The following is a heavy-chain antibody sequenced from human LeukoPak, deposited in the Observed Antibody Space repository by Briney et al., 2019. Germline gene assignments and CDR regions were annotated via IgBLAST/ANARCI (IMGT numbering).Heavy chain of an antibody. CDR3: ASSEASAYYDSSGYSPDAFDI. V-gene: IGHV1-18*01. J-gene: IGHJ3*02. Sequence: ASVKVSCKASGYTFTSYGISWVRQAPGQGLEWMGWISAYNGSTNYAQKLQGRVTMTTDTSTSTAYMELRSLRSDDTAVYYCASSEASAYYDSSGYSPDAFDIWGQGTMVTVSS. D-gene: IGHD3-22*01. CDR1: GYTFTSYG. CDR2: ISAYNGST.